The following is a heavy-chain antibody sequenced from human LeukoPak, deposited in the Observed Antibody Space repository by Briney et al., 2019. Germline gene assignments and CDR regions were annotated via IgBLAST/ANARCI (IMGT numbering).Heavy chain of an antibody. J-gene: IGHJ4*02. CDR3: ARDWYSSSWYWDW. D-gene: IGHD6-13*01. CDR2: FSAYNVNT. Sequence: GASVKVSCKASVYTCTSYSISCVRPALGQGLWWMGWFSAYNVNTNYAQKLQCRVTMTTETSTSKAYMELRSLRSDDTAVYYCARDWYSSSWYWDWWGQGTLVTVSS. V-gene: IGHV1-18*01. CDR1: VYTCTSYS.